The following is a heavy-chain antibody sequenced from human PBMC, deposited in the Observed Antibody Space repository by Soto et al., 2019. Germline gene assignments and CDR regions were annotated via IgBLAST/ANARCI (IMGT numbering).Heavy chain of an antibody. J-gene: IGHJ4*02. CDR3: ARGDDSPCD. V-gene: IGHV4-59*01. D-gene: IGHD3-22*01. CDR1: GGSISTYY. Sequence: LSLTCTVSGGSISTYYWNWIRQPPGKGLEWIGNIYYTGTTNYNPSLKSRVTMSVDTSKNQFSLKLSSVTAADTAVYYCARGDDSPCDWGQGTLVTVSS. CDR2: IYYTGTT.